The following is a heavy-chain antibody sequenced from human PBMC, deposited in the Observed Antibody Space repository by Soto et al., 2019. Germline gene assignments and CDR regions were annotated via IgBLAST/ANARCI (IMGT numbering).Heavy chain of an antibody. V-gene: IGHV4-39*01. CDR2: IYHSGST. Sequence: SETLSLTCTVSGGSISSSSYYWGWIRQPPGKGLEWIGSIYHSGSTYYNPSLKSRVTISVDTSKSQFSLELSSVTAADTAVYYCANQYSSGWYYFDYWGQGTLVTVSS. D-gene: IGHD6-19*01. CDR1: GGSISSSSYY. J-gene: IGHJ4*02. CDR3: ANQYSSGWYYFDY.